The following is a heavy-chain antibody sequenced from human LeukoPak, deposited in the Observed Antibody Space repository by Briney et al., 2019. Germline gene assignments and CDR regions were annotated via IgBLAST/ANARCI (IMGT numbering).Heavy chain of an antibody. D-gene: IGHD6-19*01. J-gene: IGHJ5*02. CDR3: ARLGIAVAGTDWFDP. Sequence: SETLSLTCTVSGGSISSSSYYWGWIRQPPGKGLEWIGSIYYSGSTYYNPSLKSRVTISVDTSKNQSSLKLSSVTAADTAVYYCARLGIAVAGTDWFDPWGQGTLVTVSS. V-gene: IGHV4-39*01. CDR2: IYYSGST. CDR1: GGSISSSSYY.